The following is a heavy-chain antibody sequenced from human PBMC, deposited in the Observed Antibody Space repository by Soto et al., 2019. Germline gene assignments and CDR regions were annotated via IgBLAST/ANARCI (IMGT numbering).Heavy chain of an antibody. CDR1: GGSVSGGSYY. Sequence: SETLSLTCTVSGGSVSGGSYYWSWIRQSPGKGLEWIGCIYNTGTTKYNATIKSRVTISVDTSKNQFPLRLNSVTAADTAVYFCASSTTFVFGGAEPYYNGMDVGGSGTTVTVSS. CDR3: ASSTTFVFGGAEPYYNGMDV. CDR2: IYNTGTT. V-gene: IGHV4-61*01. J-gene: IGHJ6*04. D-gene: IGHD3-10*01.